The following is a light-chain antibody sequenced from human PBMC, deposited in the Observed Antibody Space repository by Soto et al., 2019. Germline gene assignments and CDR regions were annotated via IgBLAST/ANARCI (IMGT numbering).Light chain of an antibody. Sequence: EIVLTQSPGTLSLSPGEGATLSCRASESVASSYLAWYQQIPGQAPRLLIYGASTRATGIPARFSGSGSGTEFTLTISRLEPEDFAVYYCQQYGSSPRITFGQGTRLEIK. CDR2: GAS. CDR1: ESVASSY. CDR3: QQYGSSPRIT. V-gene: IGKV3-20*01. J-gene: IGKJ5*01.